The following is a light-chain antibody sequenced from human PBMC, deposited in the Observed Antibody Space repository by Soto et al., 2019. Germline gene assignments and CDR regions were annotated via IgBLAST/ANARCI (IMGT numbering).Light chain of an antibody. CDR2: DAS. CDR3: QQGYSTTPIT. V-gene: IGKV1-5*01. J-gene: IGKJ5*01. CDR1: QSISSW. Sequence: DIQMTQSPSTLSASVVDRFTITFLASQSISSWLAWYQQKPGKAPKLLIYDASSLESGVPSRFSGSGSGTEFTLTISSLQPEDFATYYCQQGYSTTPITFGQGTRLEIK.